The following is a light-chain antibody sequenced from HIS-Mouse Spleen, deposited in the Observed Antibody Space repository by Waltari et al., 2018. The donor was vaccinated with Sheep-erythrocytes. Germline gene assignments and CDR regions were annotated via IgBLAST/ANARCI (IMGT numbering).Light chain of an antibody. V-gene: IGKV1-12*01. CDR3: QQANSFPIT. J-gene: IGKJ5*01. CDR2: AAS. CDR1: RGISSW. Sequence: DIQMTQSPSSVSASLGARVTITCRASRGISSWLAWYPQKPGKAPKLLIYAASSLQSGVPSRFSGSGSGTDFTLTISSLQPEDFATYYCQQANSFPITFGQGTRLEIK.